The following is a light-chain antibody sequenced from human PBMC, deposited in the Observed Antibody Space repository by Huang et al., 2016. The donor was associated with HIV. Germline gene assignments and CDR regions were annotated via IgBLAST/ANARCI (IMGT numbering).Light chain of an antibody. CDR3: QQYYNTPYT. CDR1: QSVLYFANNKNY. Sequence: SQSVLYFANNKNYLAWYQQKPGQPPKLLIYWASTREFGVPDRFSGSGSGTDFTLTISGLQAEDVAVYYCQQYYNTPYTFGQGTKLEIK. J-gene: IGKJ2*01. CDR2: WAS. V-gene: IGKV4-1*01.